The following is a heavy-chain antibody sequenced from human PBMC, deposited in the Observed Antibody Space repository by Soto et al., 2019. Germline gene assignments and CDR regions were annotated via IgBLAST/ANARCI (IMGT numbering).Heavy chain of an antibody. CDR2: IFPKFGTT. J-gene: IGHJ6*02. CDR1: GDTDTNYV. CDR3: EAEMAFGKLSVV. D-gene: IGHD3-16*02. Sequence: SVKVSFKASGDTDTNYVISWVRQAPGQGLEWMGGIFPKFGTTYSAQKLQDRLTITADESTSTVYMQLSSLRLDDTAVYYCEAEMAFGKLSVVWGQGTTVTVSS. V-gene: IGHV1-69*13.